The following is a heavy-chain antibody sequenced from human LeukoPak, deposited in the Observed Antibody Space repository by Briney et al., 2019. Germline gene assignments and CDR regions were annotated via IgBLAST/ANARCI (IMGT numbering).Heavy chain of an antibody. CDR3: AKDRGSYSFDY. CDR2: ISYDGSIK. J-gene: IGHJ4*02. Sequence: GGSLRLSCAASGFIFRNYGMSWVRQAPGKGLEWVAVISYDGSIKYYADSVKGRFTISKDNSKNTLYLQMNSLRAEDTAVYYCAKDRGSYSFDYWGQGTLVTVSS. CDR1: GFIFRNYG. V-gene: IGHV3-30*18. D-gene: IGHD1-26*01.